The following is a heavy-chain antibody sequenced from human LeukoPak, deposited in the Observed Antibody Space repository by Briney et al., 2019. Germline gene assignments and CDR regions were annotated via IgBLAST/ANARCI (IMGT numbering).Heavy chain of an antibody. CDR2: IKKDGSET. Sequence: RAGGSLRLSCAASGFTFSSYWMTWVRQAPGKGLEWVANIKKDGSETFYVDSVKGRFSISRDNAKNSLGLQMNSLSAEDTAVYYCARCPYDSTDYYSVPSHLDYWGQGTLVTVSS. CDR3: ARCPYDSTDYYSVPSHLDY. CDR1: GFTFSSYW. D-gene: IGHD3-22*01. J-gene: IGHJ4*02. V-gene: IGHV3-7*01.